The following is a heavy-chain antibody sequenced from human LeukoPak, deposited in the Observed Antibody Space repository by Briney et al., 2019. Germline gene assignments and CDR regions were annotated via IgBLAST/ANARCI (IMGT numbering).Heavy chain of an antibody. CDR2: IHYSGST. Sequence: PLETLSLTCTVSGVSITTSSYYCDWVRQPPGKGLEWIGSIHYSGSTYYNPSLRSRVTISLDTSKNQFSLKLTSVTAADTAVYYCARRSPPRAYYHNNWFDPWGQGTLVTVSS. V-gene: IGHV4-39*07. CDR3: ARRSPPRAYYHNNWFDP. CDR1: GVSITTSSYY. D-gene: IGHD3-10*01. J-gene: IGHJ5*02.